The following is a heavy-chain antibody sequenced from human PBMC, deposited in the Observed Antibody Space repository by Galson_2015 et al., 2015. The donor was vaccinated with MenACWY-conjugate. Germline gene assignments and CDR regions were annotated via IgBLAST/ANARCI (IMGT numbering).Heavy chain of an antibody. D-gene: IGHD2-15*01. CDR2: ISGSGTTK. CDR1: GFNLSTYG. J-gene: IGHJ4*02. CDR3: AKNRSGGRPYYFDY. Sequence: SLRLSCAVSGFNLSTYGLAWVRQAPGKGLEWVSTISGSGTTKYDADSVKGRFTISRDNSKNTLYLQMNSLRAEDTAVYYCAKNRSGGRPYYFDYWGQGTLVTVSS. V-gene: IGHV3-23*01.